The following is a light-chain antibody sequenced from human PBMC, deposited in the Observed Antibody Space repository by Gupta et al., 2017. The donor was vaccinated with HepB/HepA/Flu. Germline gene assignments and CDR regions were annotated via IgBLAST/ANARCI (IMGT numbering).Light chain of an antibody. V-gene: IGKV1-33*01. J-gene: IGKJ3*01. CDR1: QDINNY. CDR2: DAS. CDR3: QHCDNLPLT. Sequence: DIQMTQSPSSLSASVGDRVTITCQASQDINNYLNWYQQKPGKAPKLLISDASTLETGVPPRFSGSGSGTHFTLTINSLQPEDFATYFCQHCDNLPLTFGPGTKVDIK.